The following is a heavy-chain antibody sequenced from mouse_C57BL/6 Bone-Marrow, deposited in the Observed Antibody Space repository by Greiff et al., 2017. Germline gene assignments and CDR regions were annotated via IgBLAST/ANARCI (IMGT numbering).Heavy chain of an antibody. J-gene: IGHJ3*01. Sequence: VQLHQPGAELVKPGASVKLSCKASGYTFTSYWMHWVKQRPGQGLEWIGMIHPNSGSTNYNEKFKSKATLTVDKSSSTAYMQLSSLTSEDSAVYYCAKALRGLVAYWGQGTLVTVSA. V-gene: IGHV1-64*01. CDR2: IHPNSGST. D-gene: IGHD3-2*02. CDR3: AKALRGLVAY. CDR1: GYTFTSYW.